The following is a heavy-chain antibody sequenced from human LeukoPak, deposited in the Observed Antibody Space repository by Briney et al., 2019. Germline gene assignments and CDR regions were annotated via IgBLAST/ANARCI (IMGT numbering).Heavy chain of an antibody. J-gene: IGHJ3*02. D-gene: IGHD4-17*01. Sequence: PGGSLRLSCAASGFTFSSYGMSWVRQAPGKGLEWVSAISGSGGSTYYADSVKGRFTISRDNSKNTLYLQMNSLRAEDTAVYYCAKDFRAYGNHDAFDIWGQGTMVTVSS. CDR3: AKDFRAYGNHDAFDI. CDR2: ISGSGGST. V-gene: IGHV3-23*01. CDR1: GFTFSSYG.